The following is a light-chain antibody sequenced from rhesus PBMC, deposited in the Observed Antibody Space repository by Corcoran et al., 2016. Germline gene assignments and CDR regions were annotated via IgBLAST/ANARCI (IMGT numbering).Light chain of an antibody. CDR2: GAS. J-gene: IGKJ2*01. CDR1: QSVSSY. V-gene: IGKV3-24*04. CDR3: LQSSNWPYS. Sequence: EIVMTQSPATLALSPGERATLSCRASQSVSSYLAWYQQKRGQAPRLLIYGASSRATGIPDRFSGSGAGTEFTLTSSSLEPEDVGVYFCLQSSNWPYSFGQGTKVEIK.